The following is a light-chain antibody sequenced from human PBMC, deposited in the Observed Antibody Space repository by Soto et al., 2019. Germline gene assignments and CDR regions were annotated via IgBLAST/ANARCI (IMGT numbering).Light chain of an antibody. CDR3: AVWDDKLRGRI. Sequence: QSVVTQPPSASGTPGQRGTISCSGSSSNIGSNTVNWYQQCPGAAPRFLISGNNVRRSGVPDRFSASRYGTSAALAISGLQSEDEADYYCAVWDDKLRGRIIGGGTKLTVL. J-gene: IGLJ2*01. V-gene: IGLV1-44*01. CDR1: SSNIGSNT. CDR2: GNN.